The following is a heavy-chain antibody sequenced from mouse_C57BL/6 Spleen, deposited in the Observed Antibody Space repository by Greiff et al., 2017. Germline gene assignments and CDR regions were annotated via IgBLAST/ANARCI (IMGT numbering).Heavy chain of an antibody. Sequence: QVQLQQSGAELVKPGASVKLSCKASGYTFTSYWMQWVKQRPGQGLEWIGEIDPSDSYTNYNQKFKGKATLTVDTSSSTAYMQLSSLTSEDSAVYYCARHGPFAYWGQGTLVTVSA. CDR2: IDPSDSYT. CDR3: ARHGPFAY. J-gene: IGHJ3*01. V-gene: IGHV1-50*01. CDR1: GYTFTSYW.